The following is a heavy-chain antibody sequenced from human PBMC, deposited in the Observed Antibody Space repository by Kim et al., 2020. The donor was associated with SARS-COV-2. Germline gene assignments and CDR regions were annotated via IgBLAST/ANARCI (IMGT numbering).Heavy chain of an antibody. CDR3: VRDGMAAAPYALDF. V-gene: IGHV1-2*02. Sequence: YAQMFQGRVTMTKDTSVNTAYMELSSLTSDDTAVYFCVRDGMAAAPYALDFWGQGTMVAVSS. J-gene: IGHJ3*01. D-gene: IGHD6-25*01.